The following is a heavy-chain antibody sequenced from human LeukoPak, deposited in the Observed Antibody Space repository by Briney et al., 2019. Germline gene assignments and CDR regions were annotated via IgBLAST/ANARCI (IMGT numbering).Heavy chain of an antibody. J-gene: IGHJ4*02. D-gene: IGHD5-12*01. V-gene: IGHV3-23*01. CDR1: GFTFSSYA. CDR2: ISGSGGST. Sequence: GGSLRLSCAASGFTFSSYAMSWVRQAPGKGLEWVSAISGSGGSTYYADSVKGRFTISRDNSKDTLYLQMNSLRAEDTAVYYCAKAGIVATIILDYWGQGTLVTVSS. CDR3: AKAGIVATIILDY.